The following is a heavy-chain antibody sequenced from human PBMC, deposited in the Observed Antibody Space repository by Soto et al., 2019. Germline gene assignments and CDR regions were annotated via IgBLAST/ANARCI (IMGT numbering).Heavy chain of an antibody. D-gene: IGHD2-2*02. V-gene: IGHV3-21*01. CDR3: AREYTAWPLAYGLDV. Sequence: TGGSLRLSCVGSGFTFSTYSINWVRQAPGKGLEWVSSISSRSDIYYADSVKGRFTISRDNAKNSVSLQMNSLRAEDTAVYYCAREYTAWPLAYGLDVWGQGTTVTVSS. J-gene: IGHJ6*02. CDR2: ISSRSDI. CDR1: GFTFSTYS.